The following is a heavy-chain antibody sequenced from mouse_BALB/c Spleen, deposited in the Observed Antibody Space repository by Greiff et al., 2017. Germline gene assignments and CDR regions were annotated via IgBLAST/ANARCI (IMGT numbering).Heavy chain of an antibody. CDR1: GYSFTSYW. D-gene: IGHD1-1*01. V-gene: IGHV1-5*01. CDR2: IYPGNSDT. CDR3: TRSGGSSYYFDY. J-gene: IGHJ2*01. Sequence: EVQGVESGTVLARPGASVKMSCKASGYSFTSYWMHWVKQRPGQGLEWIGAIYPGNSDTSYNQKFKGKAKLTAVTSASTAYMELSSLTNEDSAVYYCTRSGGSSYYFDYWGQGTTLTVSS.